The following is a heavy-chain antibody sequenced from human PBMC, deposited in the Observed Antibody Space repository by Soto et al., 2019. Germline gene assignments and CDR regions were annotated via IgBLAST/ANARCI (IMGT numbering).Heavy chain of an antibody. V-gene: IGHV3-33*01. CDR3: ARLYGDYAIDY. Sequence: RSLRLSCAASGFTFSGNGMHWVRQAPGKGLEWVALIWYDGSKKYYADSVKGRFTISRDNSMNTLYLQMSSLRVEDTAVYYCARLYGDYAIDYWGQGTLVTVSS. D-gene: IGHD4-17*01. J-gene: IGHJ4*01. CDR1: GFTFSGNG. CDR2: IWYDGSKK.